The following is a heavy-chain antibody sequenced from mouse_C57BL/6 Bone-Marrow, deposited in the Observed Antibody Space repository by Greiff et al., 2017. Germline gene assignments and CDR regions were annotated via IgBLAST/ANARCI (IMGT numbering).Heavy chain of an antibody. D-gene: IGHD1-1*01. CDR1: GYSFTSYY. V-gene: IGHV1-66*01. CDR2: IYPGSGNT. Sequence: QVQLQQSGPELVKPGASVKISCKASGYSFTSYYIHWVKQRPGQGLEWIGWIYPGSGNTKYNEKFKGKATLTADTSSSTAYMQLSSLTSEDSAVYYCARRRAYYGSSFDYWGQGTTLTVSS. J-gene: IGHJ2*01. CDR3: ARRRAYYGSSFDY.